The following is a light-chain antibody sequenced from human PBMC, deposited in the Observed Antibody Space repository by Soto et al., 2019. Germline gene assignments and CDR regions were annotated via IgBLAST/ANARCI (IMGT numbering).Light chain of an antibody. CDR2: GGS. V-gene: IGKV1-27*01. CDR1: QGIAVY. CDR3: QRYNSAPRT. Sequence: IQMTQSPSSLSSFVGDRVTITCRASQGIAVYLAWYQQKPGKVPKLLIYGGSSLVSGVPFRFSGSGSGTDFTLTISSLQPEDVATYYCQRYNSAPRTFGGGTKVEIK. J-gene: IGKJ4*01.